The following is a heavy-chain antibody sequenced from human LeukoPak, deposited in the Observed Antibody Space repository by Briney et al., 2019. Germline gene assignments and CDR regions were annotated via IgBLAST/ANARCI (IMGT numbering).Heavy chain of an antibody. CDR3: ARGYYYDSSGYYLPYA. D-gene: IGHD3-22*01. Sequence: ASVKVSCKASGYTFTSYGISWVRQAPGQGPEWMGWISAYNGNTNYAQKLQGRVTMTTDTSTSTAYMELRSLRSDDTAVYYCARGYYYDSSGYYLPYAWGQGTLVTVSS. CDR2: ISAYNGNT. CDR1: GYTFTSYG. J-gene: IGHJ5*02. V-gene: IGHV1-18*01.